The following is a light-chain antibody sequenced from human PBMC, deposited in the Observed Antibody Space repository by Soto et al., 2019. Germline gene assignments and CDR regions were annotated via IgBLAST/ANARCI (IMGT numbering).Light chain of an antibody. CDR2: GAS. J-gene: IGKJ1*01. CDR3: HQYNEWRT. V-gene: IGKV3-15*01. CDR1: RSVSSN. Sequence: VDMRQSPDTLSVSPGERATLSCRASRSVSSNLAWYQQKPGQAPRLLIYGASTRATGITARFSGSGSGTEFTLTINSLQSEDVAVYYCHQYNEWRTFGQGTKVDIK.